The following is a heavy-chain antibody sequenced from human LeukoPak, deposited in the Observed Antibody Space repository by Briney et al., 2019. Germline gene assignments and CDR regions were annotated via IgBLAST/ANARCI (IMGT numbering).Heavy chain of an antibody. V-gene: IGHV4-34*01. Sequence: SETLSLTCAVYGGSFSGYYWSWIRQPPGKGLEWIGEINHSGSTNYNPSLKSRVTISVDTSKNQFSLKLSSVTAADTAVYYCARGRGGARGRFDYWGQGTLVTVSS. CDR1: GGSFSGYY. CDR2: INHSGST. D-gene: IGHD1-26*01. J-gene: IGHJ4*02. CDR3: ARGRGGARGRFDY.